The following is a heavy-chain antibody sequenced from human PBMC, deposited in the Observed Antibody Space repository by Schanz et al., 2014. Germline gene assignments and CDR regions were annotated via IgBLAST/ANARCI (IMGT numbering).Heavy chain of an antibody. CDR1: EYSFTSYS. Sequence: QVHLVQSGAEVKRPGASVKVSCKASEYSFTSYSMHWVRQAPGQRLEWMGWINTGSGDTKYSQNFQGRVTITRDTSASTAYMELSSLRSEDTAVYSCARGIGGDGANNYGDYWGQGTLVTVAA. CDR2: INTGSGDT. D-gene: IGHD2-21*02. V-gene: IGHV1-3*04. J-gene: IGHJ4*02. CDR3: ARGIGGDGANNYGDY.